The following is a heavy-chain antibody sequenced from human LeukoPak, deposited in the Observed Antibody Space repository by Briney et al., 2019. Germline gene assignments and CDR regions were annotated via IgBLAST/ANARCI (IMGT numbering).Heavy chain of an antibody. Sequence: ASVKVSCKASGYTFTSYYMHWVQQAPGQGLEWMAMINLSGGSTTYTQNFQGRVTMTRDTSTTAVYMELSSLRSEDTAVYYCARGCSGGSCHLTDYWGQGTLVTVSS. J-gene: IGHJ4*02. V-gene: IGHV1-46*01. CDR1: GYTFTSYY. CDR2: INLSGGST. D-gene: IGHD2-15*01. CDR3: ARGCSGGSCHLTDY.